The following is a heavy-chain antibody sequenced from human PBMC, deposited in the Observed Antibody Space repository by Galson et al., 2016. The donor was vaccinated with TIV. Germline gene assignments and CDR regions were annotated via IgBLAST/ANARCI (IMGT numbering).Heavy chain of an antibody. CDR1: GGTFNKYA. CDR2: IIPIFRTS. V-gene: IGHV1-69*13. CDR3: VRGMGATTYYHYGMDV. Sequence: SVKVSCKASGGTFNKYAISWVRQAPGQGLEWMGGIIPIFRTSRYAQKFQGRVTITADEYMSTVEMELSSLRSEETAVYYCVRGMGATTYYHYGMDVWGQGTTVTVSS. D-gene: IGHD1-26*01. J-gene: IGHJ6*02.